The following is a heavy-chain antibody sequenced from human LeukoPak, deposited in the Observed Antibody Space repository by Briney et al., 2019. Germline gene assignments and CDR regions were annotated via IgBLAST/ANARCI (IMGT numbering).Heavy chain of an antibody. D-gene: IGHD6-19*01. CDR1: GGSISSYY. J-gene: IGHJ3*02. V-gene: IGHV4-59*08. CDR2: IYYSGST. CDR3: ARHRYSSGSDAFDI. Sequence: SETLSLTCTVSGGSISSYYWSWLRQPPGKGLEWIGYIYYSGSTNYNPSLKSRVTISVDTSKNQFSLKLSSVTAADTAVYYCARHRYSSGSDAFDIWGQGTMVTVSS.